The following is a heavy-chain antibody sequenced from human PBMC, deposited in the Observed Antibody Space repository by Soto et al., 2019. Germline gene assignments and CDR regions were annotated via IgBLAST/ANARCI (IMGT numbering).Heavy chain of an antibody. Sequence: SVEVSCKAFGGTFSSYTISWVRQAPGQGLEWMGRIIPILGIANHAQKFQGRVTITADKSTSTAYMELSSLRSEDTAVYYCASGIQLWLIFDYWGQGTLVTVSS. CDR1: GGTFSSYT. CDR3: ASGIQLWLIFDY. D-gene: IGHD5-18*01. CDR2: IIPILGIA. V-gene: IGHV1-69*02. J-gene: IGHJ4*02.